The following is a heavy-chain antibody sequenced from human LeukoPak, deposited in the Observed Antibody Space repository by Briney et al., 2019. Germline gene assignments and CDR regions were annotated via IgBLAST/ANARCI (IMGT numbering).Heavy chain of an antibody. J-gene: IGHJ6*02. Sequence: SGTLSLTCTVSGGSISSGDYYWRWIRQPPGEGLEGIGYIYYCGSTYYNPSRKSRVTISVDTSKNPFSLKLSSVTAADTAVYYCARDSGYGSGSYARARGDYGMDVWGQGTTVTVSS. CDR3: ARDSGYGSGSYARARGDYGMDV. V-gene: IGHV4-30-4*01. CDR1: GGSISSGDYY. D-gene: IGHD3-10*01. CDR2: IYYCGST.